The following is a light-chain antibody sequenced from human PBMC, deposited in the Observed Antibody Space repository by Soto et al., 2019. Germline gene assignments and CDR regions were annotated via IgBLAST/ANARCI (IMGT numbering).Light chain of an antibody. CDR2: DAF. CDR1: QPVSNY. J-gene: IGKJ2*01. Sequence: EIVLTQSPATLSLSPGERATLSCRASQPVSNYLAWYQQKPGQAPRLLIYDAFNRATGIPARFSGSGSGTDFTLTISSLEPEDFAVYYCQQRSNWPPNTFGQGTKLEIK. CDR3: QQRSNWPPNT. V-gene: IGKV3-11*01.